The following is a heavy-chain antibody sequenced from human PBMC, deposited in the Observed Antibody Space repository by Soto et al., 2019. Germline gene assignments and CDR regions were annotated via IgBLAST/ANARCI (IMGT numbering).Heavy chain of an antibody. CDR1: GLTFSKYG. V-gene: IGHV1-18*01. J-gene: IGHJ6*02. Sequence: VASVKVSFKACGLTFSKYGLNWLRQAPGQGLEWMGWVSANNGHTNYAQNLQGRVSMTTDTSTSTAYMELRGLRFDDTAVYYCARDIESVTAKHFFYYYAMDVWGQGTTVTVSS. CDR2: VSANNGHT. CDR3: ARDIESVTAKHFFYYYAMDV. D-gene: IGHD2-8*01.